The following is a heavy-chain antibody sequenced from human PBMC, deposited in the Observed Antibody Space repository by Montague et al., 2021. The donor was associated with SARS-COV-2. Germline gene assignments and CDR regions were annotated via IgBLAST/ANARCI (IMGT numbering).Heavy chain of an antibody. CDR3: ARDRRTTRLGELSPLDY. CDR2: VSSSSTYI. V-gene: IGHV3-21*01. J-gene: IGHJ4*02. D-gene: IGHD3-16*02. Sequence: SLRLSCAASGVTFSSNSMSWIRQAPGKGLEWVSSVSSSSTYIYYADSVKGRFTISRDNVKNSLYLQMNSLRVEDTAVYFCARDRRTTRLGELSPLDYWGQGTLITVSS. CDR1: GVTFSSNS.